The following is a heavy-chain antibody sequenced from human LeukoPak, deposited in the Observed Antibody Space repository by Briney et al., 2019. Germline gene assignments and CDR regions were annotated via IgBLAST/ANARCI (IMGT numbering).Heavy chain of an antibody. CDR1: GFTFSSYS. Sequence: GGSLRLSCAASGFTFSSYSMNWVRQAPGKGLEWVSAISGSGGSTYYADSVKGRFTISRDNAKNSLYLQMNSLRAEDTAVYYCASSGRDYSTRRAYAFDIWGQGTMVTVSS. CDR2: ISGSGGST. V-gene: IGHV3-48*01. D-gene: IGHD2-21*01. CDR3: ASSGRDYSTRRAYAFDI. J-gene: IGHJ3*02.